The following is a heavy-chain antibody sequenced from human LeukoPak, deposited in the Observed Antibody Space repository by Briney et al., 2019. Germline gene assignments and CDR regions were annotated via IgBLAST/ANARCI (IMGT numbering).Heavy chain of an antibody. J-gene: IGHJ6*02. Sequence: GGSLRLSCAASGFTFSRYWMSWVRQAPGKGLEWVASIEEDGSEKYYVDSVKGRCTISRDSAKNTLYLQMNSLRVEDTAVYYCARDDHDYSNNNYYGMDVWGQGTTVTVSS. CDR1: GFTFSRYW. D-gene: IGHD4-11*01. V-gene: IGHV3-7*04. CDR3: ARDDHDYSNNNYYGMDV. CDR2: IEEDGSEK.